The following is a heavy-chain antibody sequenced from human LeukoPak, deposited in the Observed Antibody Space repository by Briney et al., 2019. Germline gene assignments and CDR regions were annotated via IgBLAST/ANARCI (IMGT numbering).Heavy chain of an antibody. J-gene: IGHJ4*02. CDR1: GVSIISNNDY. CDR2: INHSGST. CDR3: ARGEGKQQLLFV. D-gene: IGHD6-13*01. V-gene: IGHV4-39*07. Sequence: SETLSLTCTVSGVSIISNNDYWAWLRQPPGKGLEWIGEINHSGSTNYNPSLKSRVTISVDTSKNQFSLKLSSVTAADTAVYYCARGEGKQQLLFVWGQGTLVTVSS.